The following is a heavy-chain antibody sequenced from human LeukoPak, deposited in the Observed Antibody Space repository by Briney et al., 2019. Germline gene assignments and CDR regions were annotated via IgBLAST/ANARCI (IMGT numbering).Heavy chain of an antibody. CDR2: VKRDESVT. V-gene: IGHV3-7*03. J-gene: IGHJ6*02. CDR1: GFPLSSHW. Sequence: GGSLRLSCGASGFPLSSHWMTWVRQARGRGPEWVANVKRDESVTYYLHAVKGRYTISKDNAKNSRSLQMNSLRAEDTALYDCARSNGMDVWGQGTTVIVSS. CDR3: ARSNGMDV. D-gene: IGHD2/OR15-2a*01.